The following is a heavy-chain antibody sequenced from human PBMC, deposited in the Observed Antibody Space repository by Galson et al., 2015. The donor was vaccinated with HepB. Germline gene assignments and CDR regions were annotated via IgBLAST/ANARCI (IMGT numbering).Heavy chain of an antibody. CDR1: GYTFTSYA. J-gene: IGHJ5*02. CDR3: ARGLDCSGGSCYSGGWFDP. Sequence: SCKASGYTFTSYAIHWVRQAPGQRLEWMGWINAGNGNTEYSQVFQGRVTITRDTSASTAYMELSSLRSEGTAVYYCARGLDCSGGSCYSGGWFDPWGQGTLVTVSS. V-gene: IGHV1-3*01. CDR2: INAGNGNT. D-gene: IGHD2-15*01.